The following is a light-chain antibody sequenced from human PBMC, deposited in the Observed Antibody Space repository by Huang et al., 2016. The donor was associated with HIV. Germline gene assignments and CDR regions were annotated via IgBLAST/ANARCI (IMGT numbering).Light chain of an antibody. CDR1: QSVSSYY. J-gene: IGKJ2*01. CDR2: GAS. V-gene: IGKV3-20*01. CDR3: QQYGSSPMYT. Sequence: EIVLTQSPGTLSLSPGERATLSCRASQSVSSYYLAWYQHKPGQAPRLLIYGASNRATGIPDRFSGSGSGTDFTLTISRLEPEDFAVYYCQQYGSSPMYTFGQGTRLEIK.